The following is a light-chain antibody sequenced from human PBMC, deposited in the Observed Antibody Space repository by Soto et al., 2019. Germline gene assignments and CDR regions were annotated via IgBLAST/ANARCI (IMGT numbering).Light chain of an antibody. V-gene: IGLV2-14*01. J-gene: IGLJ1*01. CDR2: DVS. CDR3: SSYTSSSTLV. Sequence: QSVLTQPASVSGSTGQSITISCTGTSSDVGGYNYVSWYQQHPGKAPKLMIYDVSNRPSGVSNRFSGSKSGNTASRTISGLQAEDEAVYYCSSYTSSSTLVFGTGPKVTVL. CDR1: SSDVGGYNY.